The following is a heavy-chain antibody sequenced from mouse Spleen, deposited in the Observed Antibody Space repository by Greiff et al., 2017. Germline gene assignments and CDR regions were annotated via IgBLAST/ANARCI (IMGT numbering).Heavy chain of an antibody. D-gene: IGHD1-1*01. CDR3: ASYYYGSSYGYWYFDV. V-gene: IGHV1-82*01. CDR1: GYAFSSSW. CDR2: IYPGDGDT. Sequence: VQLQQSGPELVKPGASVKISCKASGYAFSSSWMNWVKQRPGKGLEWIGRIYPGDGDTNYNGKFKGKATLTADKSSSTAYMQLSSLTSEDSAVYFCASYYYGSSYGYWYFDVWGTGTTVTVSS. J-gene: IGHJ1*03.